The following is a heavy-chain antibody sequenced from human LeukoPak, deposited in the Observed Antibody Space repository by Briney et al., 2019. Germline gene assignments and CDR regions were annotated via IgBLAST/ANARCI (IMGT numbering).Heavy chain of an antibody. Sequence: GGSLRLSCAASGFTFSSYWMSWVRQAPGKGLEWVANIKQDGSEKNYMDSVKGRFTISRDNAKNSLLLQMNSLRVEDTAVYYCARERGGQCNDYLHGGPFDYWGQGTLVTVSS. V-gene: IGHV3-7*05. CDR3: ARERGGQCNDYLHGGPFDY. J-gene: IGHJ4*02. D-gene: IGHD3-16*01. CDR2: IKQDGSEK. CDR1: GFTFSSYW.